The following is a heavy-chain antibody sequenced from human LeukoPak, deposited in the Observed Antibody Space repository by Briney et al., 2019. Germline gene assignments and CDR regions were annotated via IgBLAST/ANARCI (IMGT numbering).Heavy chain of an antibody. J-gene: IGHJ6*02. D-gene: IGHD3-22*01. CDR3: ARSSDTTVYIMDV. Sequence: GGSPRLSCAASGFTFRSYGMHWVRQAPGKGLEWVAVTWYDGNNKYYADSVKGRFTISRDNSKNTLYLQMNSLRAEDTAVYYCARSSDTTVYIMDVWGQGTTVTVS. CDR2: TWYDGNNK. V-gene: IGHV3-33*01. CDR1: GFTFRSYG.